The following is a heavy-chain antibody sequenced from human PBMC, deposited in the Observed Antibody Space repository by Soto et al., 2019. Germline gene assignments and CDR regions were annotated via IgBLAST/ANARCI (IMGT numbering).Heavy chain of an antibody. Sequence: SETLSLTCPVSGCSVSSGSYYLSWIRQPPGKGLEWIGYIYYSGSTNYNPSLKSRVTISVDTSKNQFSLKLSSVTAADTAVYYCARDYDSSGYYDCWGQGTLVTVSS. D-gene: IGHD3-22*01. J-gene: IGHJ4*02. V-gene: IGHV4-61*01. CDR1: GCSVSSGSYY. CDR2: IYYSGST. CDR3: ARDYDSSGYYDC.